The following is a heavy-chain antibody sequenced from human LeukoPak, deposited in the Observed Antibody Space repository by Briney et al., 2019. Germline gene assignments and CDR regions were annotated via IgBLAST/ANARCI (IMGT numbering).Heavy chain of an antibody. CDR1: GGSFSGYY. D-gene: IGHD5-12*01. CDR3: ARTTEGGYSGYFYYYYMDV. Sequence: PSETLSPTCAVYGGSFSGYYWSWIRQPPGKGLEWIGEINHSGSTNYNPSLKSRVTISVDTSKSQFSLKLSSVTAADTAVYYCARTTEGGYSGYFYYYYMDVWGKGTTVTISS. J-gene: IGHJ6*03. V-gene: IGHV4-34*01. CDR2: INHSGST.